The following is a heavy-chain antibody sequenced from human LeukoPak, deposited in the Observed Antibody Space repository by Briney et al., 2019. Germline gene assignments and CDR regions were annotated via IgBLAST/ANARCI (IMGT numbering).Heavy chain of an antibody. CDR2: ISSSSGTI. CDR3: ARDGSYYDYVWGSYRHFDY. J-gene: IGHJ4*02. CDR1: GFTFSSYE. Sequence: GGSLRLSCTASGFTFSSYEMNWVRQVPGKGLEWISYISSSSGTIHYADSVKGRFTISRDNAKNSLYLQMNSLRAEDTAVYYCARDGSYYDYVWGSYRHFDYWGQGTLVTVSS. V-gene: IGHV3-48*03. D-gene: IGHD3-16*01.